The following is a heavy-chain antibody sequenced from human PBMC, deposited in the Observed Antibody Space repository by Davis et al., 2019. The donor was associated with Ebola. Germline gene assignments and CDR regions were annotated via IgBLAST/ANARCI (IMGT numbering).Heavy chain of an antibody. CDR3: ARDLAVRGSSGVGYYYGMDV. Sequence: SVKVSCKASGGTFSSYAIIWVRQAPGQGLEWMGRIIPILGIANYAQKFQGRVTITADKSTSTAYMELSSLRSEDTAVYYCARDLAVRGSSGVGYYYGMDVWGQGTTVTVSS. V-gene: IGHV1-69*04. CDR1: GGTFSSYA. CDR2: IIPILGIA. D-gene: IGHD6-6*01. J-gene: IGHJ6*02.